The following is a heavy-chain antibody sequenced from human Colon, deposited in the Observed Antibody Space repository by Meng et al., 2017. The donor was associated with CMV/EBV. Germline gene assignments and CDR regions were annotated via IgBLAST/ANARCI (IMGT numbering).Heavy chain of an antibody. V-gene: IGHV1-18*01. Sequence: SGYTFTSYGISWVRQAPGQGLEWMGWISAYNGDTNYAQKLQGRVTMTTDTLTSTAYMELRSLRSDDTAVYYCARDHSVYDSNWVDPWGLGTLVTVSS. D-gene: IGHD3-22*01. CDR2: ISAYNGDT. CDR1: GYTFTSYG. CDR3: ARDHSVYDSNWVDP. J-gene: IGHJ5*02.